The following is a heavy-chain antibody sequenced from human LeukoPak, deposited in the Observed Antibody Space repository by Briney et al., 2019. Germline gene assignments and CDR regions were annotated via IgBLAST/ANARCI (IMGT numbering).Heavy chain of an antibody. D-gene: IGHD3-10*01. J-gene: IGHJ4*02. V-gene: IGHV1-69*13. CDR2: IIPIFGTA. CDR3: AGIWYYYGSGSRLTPQGSVGELDY. Sequence: SVKVSCKASGGTFSSYAISWVQQAPGQGLEWMGGIIPIFGTANYAQKFQGRVTITADESTSTAYMELSSLRSEDTAVYYCAGIWYYYGSGSRLTPQGSVGELDYWGQGTLVTVSS. CDR1: GGTFSSYA.